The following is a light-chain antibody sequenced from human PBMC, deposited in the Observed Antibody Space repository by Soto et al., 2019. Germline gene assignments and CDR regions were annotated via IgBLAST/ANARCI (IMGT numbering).Light chain of an antibody. Sequence: QSVLTQPASVSGSPGQSITISCTGTSSDVGAYNYVSWYQHHPGKVPKLLIYEVTNRPSGVSDRFSGSKSGNTASLTISGLQAEDEDDYYCTSKRDSSTLFVFGTGTKV. CDR2: EVT. CDR1: SSDVGAYNY. J-gene: IGLJ1*01. CDR3: TSKRDSSTLFV. V-gene: IGLV2-14*01.